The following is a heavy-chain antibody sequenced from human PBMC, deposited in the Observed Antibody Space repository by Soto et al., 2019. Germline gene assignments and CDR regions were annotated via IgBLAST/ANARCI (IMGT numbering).Heavy chain of an antibody. V-gene: IGHV3-21*01. J-gene: IGHJ5*02. D-gene: IGHD6-13*01. Sequence: GGSLRLSCAASGFTFRSFTMNWVRQAPGQGLEWVSTISSNSAYIYYTAALRGLFTISRDNAKNSLHLQMNSLRAEDTAVYYCTRDASRDSSARGWFDPWGPGTLVTVSS. CDR1: GFTFRSFT. CDR2: ISSNSAYI. CDR3: TRDASRDSSARGWFDP.